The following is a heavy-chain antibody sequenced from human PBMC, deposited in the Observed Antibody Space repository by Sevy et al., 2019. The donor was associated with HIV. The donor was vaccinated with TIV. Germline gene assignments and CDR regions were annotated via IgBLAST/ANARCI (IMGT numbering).Heavy chain of an antibody. V-gene: IGHV3-30*09. CDR1: GFTFSNYA. D-gene: IGHD2-8*01. J-gene: IGHJ4*02. CDR3: AGVGVSYCTDVCYHRFDY. CDR2: ISYDGSKK. Sequence: GGSLRLSCAASGFTFSNYALLWVRQAPGKGLEWVSLISYDGSKKYYSDSVKGRFAISRDETKTTLFLQMNSLRRKDTAIYDCAGVGVSYCTDVCYHRFDYWGRGTLVTVSS.